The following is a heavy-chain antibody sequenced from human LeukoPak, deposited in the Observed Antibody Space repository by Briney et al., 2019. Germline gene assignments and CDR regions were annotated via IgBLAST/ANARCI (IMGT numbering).Heavy chain of an antibody. CDR1: GFSFTYAW. CDR3: ARAVGGTLDY. CDR2: IFYSGST. D-gene: IGHD6-19*01. J-gene: IGHJ4*02. V-gene: IGHV4-59*01. Sequence: GSLRLSCAASGFSFTYAWMSWVRQAPGKGLEWIAYIFYSGSTIYNPSLKSRVTMSIDTSKNQFSLKLRSVTAADTAVYYCARAVGGTLDYWGQGTLVTVSS.